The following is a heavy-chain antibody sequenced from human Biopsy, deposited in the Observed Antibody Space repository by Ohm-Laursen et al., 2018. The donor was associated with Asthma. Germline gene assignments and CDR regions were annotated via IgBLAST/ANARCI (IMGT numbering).Heavy chain of an antibody. CDR2: THHSGYT. J-gene: IGHJ4*02. CDR3: ARGISRVTGLFDHFDS. Sequence: SDTLSLTCVVYGGSFSSNYWSWIRQTPGKGLEWLGDTHHSGYTNYNPSLSSRLTLSVDTSKNQFSLKLRSVTAADAAVYYCARGISRVTGLFDHFDSWGQGTLVTVSS. D-gene: IGHD2-21*02. CDR1: GGSFSSNY. V-gene: IGHV4-34*01.